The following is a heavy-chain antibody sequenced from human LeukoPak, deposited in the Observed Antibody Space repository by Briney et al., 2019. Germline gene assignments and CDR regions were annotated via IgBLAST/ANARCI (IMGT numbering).Heavy chain of an antibody. J-gene: IGHJ4*02. CDR1: GFTVGGTY. CDR2: IFDAGRT. Sequence: PGGSLRLSCAASGFTVGGTYMSWVRQAAGKGWEWVSTIFDAGRTTYADSVKGRFTTSRDNYKNTLFLQMKSLRADDTAVYYCAGATKWLAHDFWGQGTRVTVSS. CDR3: AGATKWLAHDF. D-gene: IGHD6-19*01. V-gene: IGHV3-53*01.